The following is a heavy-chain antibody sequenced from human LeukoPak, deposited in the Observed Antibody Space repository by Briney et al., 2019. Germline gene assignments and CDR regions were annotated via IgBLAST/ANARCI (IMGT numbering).Heavy chain of an antibody. V-gene: IGHV1-69*13. D-gene: IGHD5-24*01. CDR3: ARGNRRDGYNSLFDY. CDR1: GGTFRGYA. Sequence: SVKVSCKASGGTFRGYAISWVRQAPGQGLEWMGGIIPIFGTANYAQKFQGRVTITADESTSTAYMELSSLRSEDTAVYYCARGNRRDGYNSLFDYWGQGTLVTASS. J-gene: IGHJ4*02. CDR2: IIPIFGTA.